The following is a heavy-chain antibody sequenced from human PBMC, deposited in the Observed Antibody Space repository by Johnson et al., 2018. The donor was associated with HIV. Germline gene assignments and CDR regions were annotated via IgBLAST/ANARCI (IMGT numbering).Heavy chain of an antibody. Sequence: VQLVESGGGLVQPGGSLRLSCAASGFTVSNYYMPWVRQSPGKGLEWVSVIYSGGSTYYADSVKGRFTISRDTSKNTLYLQMNSLRAEDTALYYCAKDTTFSSSHAFDIWGQGTMVTVSS. CDR2: IYSGGST. CDR3: AKDTTFSSSHAFDI. D-gene: IGHD6-6*01. CDR1: GFTVSNYY. V-gene: IGHV3-66*01. J-gene: IGHJ3*02.